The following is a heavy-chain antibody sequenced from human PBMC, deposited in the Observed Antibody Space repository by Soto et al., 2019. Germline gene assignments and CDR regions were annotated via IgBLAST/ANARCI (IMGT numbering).Heavy chain of an antibody. Sequence: QVQLVQSGAEVKEPGSSVNVSCKTSGATFGNTAVTWVRQAPGQGLEWIGGIVPLFGTANYAQKFRGRVTITADESTGTAYMERSSLRTDDTAVYYCARDGDPGYSFWSGPLGGGRFDPWGQGTLVTVSS. CDR1: GATFGNTA. CDR3: ARDGDPGYSFWSGPLGGGRFDP. V-gene: IGHV1-69*12. D-gene: IGHD3-3*01. J-gene: IGHJ5*02. CDR2: IVPLFGTA.